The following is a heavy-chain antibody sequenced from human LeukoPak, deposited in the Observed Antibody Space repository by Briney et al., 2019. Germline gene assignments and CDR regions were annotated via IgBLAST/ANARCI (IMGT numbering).Heavy chain of an antibody. V-gene: IGHV4-39*07. CDR1: GSISHTNYY. D-gene: IGHD6-19*01. CDR3: AREISLTGYSGGLGFNY. J-gene: IGHJ4*02. CDR2: VSYSGST. Sequence: SETLSLTCSVSGSISHTNYYWSWIRQPAGKGLEWIGSVSYSGSTYYNPSLKSRVTISVDTSKNQFSLKLSSVTAADTAVYYCAREISLTGYSGGLGFNYWGQGVLVTVSS.